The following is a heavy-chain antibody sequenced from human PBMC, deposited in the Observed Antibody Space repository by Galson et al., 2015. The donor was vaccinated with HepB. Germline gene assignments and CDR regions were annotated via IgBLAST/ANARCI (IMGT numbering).Heavy chain of an antibody. CDR2: IRSKAYGGTT. J-gene: IGHJ6*04. D-gene: IGHD3-9*01. CDR3: TSEPPYYDILTGYYSQGV. V-gene: IGHV3-49*03. Sequence: SLRLSCAASGFTFGDYAMSWFRQAPGKGLEWVGFIRSKAYGGTTEYAASVKGRFTISRDDSKSIAYLQMNSLKTEDTAVYYCTSEPPYYDILTGYYSQGVWGKGTTVTVSS. CDR1: GFTFGDYA.